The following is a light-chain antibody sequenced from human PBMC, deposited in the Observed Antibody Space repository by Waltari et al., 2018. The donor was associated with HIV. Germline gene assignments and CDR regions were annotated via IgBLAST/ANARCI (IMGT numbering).Light chain of an antibody. Sequence: HSVLTQPPSVSGAPGQRVTISCTGSSSNIGPGYDVHWYQQLPGTAPKLLIYGNTNRPSGVPDRFSGSKSGTSASLAITGLQAEDEADYYCQSLRVFGGGTKLTVL. CDR3: QSLRV. V-gene: IGLV1-40*01. CDR1: SSNIGPGYD. J-gene: IGLJ2*01. CDR2: GNT.